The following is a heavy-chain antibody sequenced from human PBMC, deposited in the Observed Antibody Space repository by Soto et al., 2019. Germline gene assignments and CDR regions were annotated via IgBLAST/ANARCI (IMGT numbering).Heavy chain of an antibody. J-gene: IGHJ4*02. CDR3: ARDNNWSYDY. CDR2: IGPDGSST. D-gene: IGHD1-1*01. CDR1: GFTLGIYG. Sequence: EVQLLESGGGLIQPGGSLRLSCAASGFTLGIYGMGWVRQAPGKGLEWVSHIGPDGSSTRDADSVQGRFTISRDNARNTLYLQMNSLRDEDTAVYYCARDNNWSYDYWGQGILVTVSS. V-gene: IGHV3-74*01.